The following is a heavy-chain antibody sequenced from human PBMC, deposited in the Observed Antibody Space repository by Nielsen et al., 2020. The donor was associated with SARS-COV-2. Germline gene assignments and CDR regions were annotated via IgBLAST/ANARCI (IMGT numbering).Heavy chain of an antibody. CDR3: ARVDYAQGFDY. V-gene: IGHV1-69*13. CDR1: GYTLTELS. J-gene: IGHJ4*02. D-gene: IGHD4-17*01. CDR2: IIPIFGTA. Sequence: SVKVSCKVSGYTLTELSMHWVRQAPGQGLEWMGGIIPIFGTANYAQKFQGRVTITADESTSTAYMELSSLRSEDTAVYYCARVDYAQGFDYWGQGTLVTVSS.